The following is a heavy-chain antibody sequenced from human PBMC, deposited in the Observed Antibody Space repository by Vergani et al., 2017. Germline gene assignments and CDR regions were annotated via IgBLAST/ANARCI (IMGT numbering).Heavy chain of an antibody. Sequence: QVQLVQSGAEVKKPGSSVKVSCKASGGTFSSYGISWVRQAPGQGLEWIGGIIPVFGTPHYAQKFQGRVTITADGSTSTAYMELSSLRSEDTVVYYCARVGYCSTTSCYVGGLDYWGKGTLVTVSS. J-gene: IGHJ4*02. CDR2: IIPVFGTP. V-gene: IGHV1-69*12. CDR1: GGTFSSYG. D-gene: IGHD2-2*01. CDR3: ARVGYCSTTSCYVGGLDY.